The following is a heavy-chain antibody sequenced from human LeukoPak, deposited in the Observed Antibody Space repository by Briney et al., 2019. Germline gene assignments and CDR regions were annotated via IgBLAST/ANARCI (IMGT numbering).Heavy chain of an antibody. CDR2: VYHDGST. CDR3: ARRYSYGYNDY. D-gene: IGHD5-18*01. J-gene: IGHJ4*02. CDR1: GDSVTSDSFY. V-gene: IGHV4-30-2*03. Sequence: PSETLSLTCTVSGDSVTSDSFYWSWIRQPPGKGLEWIGYVYHDGSTDYNPSLKSRVTISVDTSKNQFSLKLSSVTAADTAVYYCARRYSYGYNDYWGQGTLVTVSS.